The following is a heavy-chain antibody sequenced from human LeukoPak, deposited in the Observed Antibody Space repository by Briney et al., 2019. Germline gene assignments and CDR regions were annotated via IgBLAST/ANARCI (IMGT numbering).Heavy chain of an antibody. Sequence: SSETLSLTCAVYGGSFSGYYWSWIRQPPGKGLEWIGEINHSGSTNYNPSLKSRVTIPVDTSKNQFSLKLSSVTAADTAVYYCAREGTGNADYWGQGTLVTVSS. D-gene: IGHD1-1*01. CDR2: INHSGST. V-gene: IGHV4-34*01. CDR3: AREGTGNADY. J-gene: IGHJ4*02. CDR1: GGSFSGYY.